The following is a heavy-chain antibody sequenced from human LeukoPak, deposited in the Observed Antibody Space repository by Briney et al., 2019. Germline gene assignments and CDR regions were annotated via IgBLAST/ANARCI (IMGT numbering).Heavy chain of an antibody. Sequence: SVKVSCKASGYTFTYWGISWVRQAPGQGLEWMGGIIPIFGTANYAQKFQGRVTITTDESTSTAYMELSSLRSEDTAVYYCARARGDYYDSSGYGYWGQGTLVTVSS. D-gene: IGHD3-22*01. CDR1: GYTFTYWG. V-gene: IGHV1-69*05. CDR3: ARARGDYYDSSGYGY. J-gene: IGHJ4*02. CDR2: IIPIFGTA.